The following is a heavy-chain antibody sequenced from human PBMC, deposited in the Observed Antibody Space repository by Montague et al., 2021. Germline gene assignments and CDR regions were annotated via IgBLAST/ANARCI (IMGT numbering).Heavy chain of an antibody. CDR3: ARRLGIRAPFDY. J-gene: IGHJ4*02. V-gene: IGHV4-59*08. D-gene: IGHD7-27*01. CDR1: GGSISEFY. Sequence: GTLSLTCTVTGGSISEFYWSWIRQSPEKGLEWIGYIYDSGTTNYNPSLKSRVTISADTSMNQFSLNLRSVTAADTAVYFCARRLGIRAPFDYWGQGTLVTVSS. CDR2: IYDSGTT.